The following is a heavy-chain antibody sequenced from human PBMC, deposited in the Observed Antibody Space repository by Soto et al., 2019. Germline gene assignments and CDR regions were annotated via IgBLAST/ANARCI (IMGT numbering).Heavy chain of an antibody. Sequence: QVQLVQSGAEVKKPGASVKVSCKASGYTFTSYGISWVRRAPGQGLEWMGWISAYNGNTNYAQKLQGRVTMTTDTSTSTAYMELRSLRSDDTAVYYCARNHYDFWSGYYSYYFDYWGQGTLVTVSS. V-gene: IGHV1-18*01. CDR1: GYTFTSYG. CDR3: ARNHYDFWSGYYSYYFDY. J-gene: IGHJ4*02. D-gene: IGHD3-3*01. CDR2: ISAYNGNT.